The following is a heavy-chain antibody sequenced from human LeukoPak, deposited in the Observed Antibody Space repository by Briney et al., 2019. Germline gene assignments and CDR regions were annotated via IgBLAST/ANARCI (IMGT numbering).Heavy chain of an antibody. J-gene: IGHJ4*02. CDR1: GFTFSSYS. CDR3: AYEAYCRGDCPN. Sequence: GGSLRLSCASSGFTFSSYSMNWVRQPPGKGLDWVSSINSSSSYIYYEDSVKGRFTLSRDNAKNSLYLKLNSLRAEDTAVYYCAYEAYCRGDCPNGGQGTLVTVPS. D-gene: IGHD2-21*02. V-gene: IGHV3-21*01. CDR2: INSSSSYI.